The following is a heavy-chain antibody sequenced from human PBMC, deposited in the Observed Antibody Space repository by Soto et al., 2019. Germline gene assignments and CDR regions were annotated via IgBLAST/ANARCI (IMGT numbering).Heavy chain of an antibody. J-gene: IGHJ4*02. CDR3: VRDTGRSLASVRFDA. CDR2: INPDSGIT. D-gene: IGHD1-1*01. V-gene: IGHV1-2*02. Sequence: ASVKVSCKASGYTFTASYIHWLGQAPGQGLEWMGWINPDSGITNYARKFQGRVTLTGDTSISTAYMELNTLKSDDSALYYCVRDTGRSLASVRFDAWGQGTLVTVSS. CDR1: GYTFTASY.